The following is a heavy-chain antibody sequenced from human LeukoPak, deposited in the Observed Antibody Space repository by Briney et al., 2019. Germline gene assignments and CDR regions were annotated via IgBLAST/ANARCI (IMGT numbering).Heavy chain of an antibody. CDR1: GYTFTSYG. CDR3: ARDSTYDFWSGYLYYFDY. V-gene: IGHV1-18*01. D-gene: IGHD3-3*01. CDR2: ISAYNGNT. Sequence: ASVKVSCKASGYTFTSYGISWVRQAPGQGLEWMGWISAYNGNTNYAQKLQGRVTMTTDTSTSTAYMELRSLRSDDTAVYYCARDSTYDFWSGYLYYFDYWGQGTLVTVSS. J-gene: IGHJ4*02.